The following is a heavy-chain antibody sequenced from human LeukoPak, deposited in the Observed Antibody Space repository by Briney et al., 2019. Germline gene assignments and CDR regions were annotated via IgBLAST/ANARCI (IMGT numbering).Heavy chain of an antibody. CDR2: ITPIFRTP. Sequence: SVKVSCKASGYTFTSYDINCVRQATGQGLEWMGGITPIFRTPNYAQKFQGRVTITAVESMSTTYMELSSLRSEDTAVYYCARGWLAETTVVTPYNYWGQGTLVTVSS. CDR3: ARGWLAETTVVTPYNY. V-gene: IGHV1-69*13. D-gene: IGHD2-21*02. J-gene: IGHJ4*02. CDR1: GYTFTSYD.